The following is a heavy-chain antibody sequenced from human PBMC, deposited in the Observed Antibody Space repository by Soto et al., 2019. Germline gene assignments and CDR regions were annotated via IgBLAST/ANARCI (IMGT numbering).Heavy chain of an antibody. Sequence: QVQLVQSGAEVKKPGASVKVSCKASGYTFTSYGITWVRQAPGQGLEWMGWISAYNGNTHYAQKLQGRVTLTTDTSTTTAYMELRSLRSDDTAVYYCAREFYYDSGASKYYYYGTDVWGQGTAVTVSS. CDR2: ISAYNGNT. CDR1: GYTFTSYG. V-gene: IGHV1-18*01. CDR3: AREFYYDSGASKYYYYGTDV. D-gene: IGHD3-22*01. J-gene: IGHJ6*02.